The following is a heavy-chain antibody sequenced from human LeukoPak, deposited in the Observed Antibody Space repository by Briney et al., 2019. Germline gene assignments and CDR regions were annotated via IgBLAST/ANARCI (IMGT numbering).Heavy chain of an antibody. Sequence: ASVKVSCKASGYTFTSYYMHWVRQAPGQGLEWMGGIIPVFGTANYAQKFQGRVTITADESTSTAYMELSSLRSEDTAVYYCARGLLVGANYYYYYYMDVWGKGTTVTISS. J-gene: IGHJ6*03. D-gene: IGHD1-26*01. CDR3: ARGLLVGANYYYYYYMDV. V-gene: IGHV1-69*13. CDR1: GYTFTSYY. CDR2: IIPVFGTA.